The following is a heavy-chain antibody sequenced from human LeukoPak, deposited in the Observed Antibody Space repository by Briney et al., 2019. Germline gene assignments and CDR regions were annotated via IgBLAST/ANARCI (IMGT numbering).Heavy chain of an antibody. CDR3: ARVINCSSTSCYPNYGMDV. CDR2: IYYSGST. V-gene: IGHV4-39*01. J-gene: IGHJ6*02. D-gene: IGHD2-2*01. CDR1: GGSISSSSYY. Sequence: SETLSLTCTVSGGSISSSSYYWGWIRQPPGKGLEYIGSIYYSGSTYYNPSLKSRVTISVDTSKHQFSLKLSSVTAADTAVYYCARVINCSSTSCYPNYGMDVWGQGTTVTVSS.